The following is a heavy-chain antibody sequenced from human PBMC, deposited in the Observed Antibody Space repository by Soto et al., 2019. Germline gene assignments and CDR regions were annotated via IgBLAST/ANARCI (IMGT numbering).Heavy chain of an antibody. V-gene: IGHV4-39*01. Sequence: SETLSLTCTVSGGSISSSSYYWGWIRQPPGKGLEWIGSIYYSGSTYYNLSLKSRVTISVDTSKNQFSLKLSSVTAADTAVYFWAQPPDYCSGDSSRIDYWGKGTLVPVS. CDR2: IYYSGST. CDR1: GGSISSSSYY. J-gene: IGHJ4*02. CDR3: AQPPDYCSGDSSRIDY. D-gene: IGHD2-15*01.